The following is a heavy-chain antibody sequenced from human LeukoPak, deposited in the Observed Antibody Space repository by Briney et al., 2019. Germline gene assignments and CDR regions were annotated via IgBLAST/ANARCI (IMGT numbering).Heavy chain of an antibody. V-gene: IGHV3-21*04. J-gene: IGHJ4*02. CDR3: AKDRGRAAAGTFDY. Sequence: GGSLRLSCAASGFTFSSYSMNWVRQAPGKGLEWVSSISSSSSYIYYADSVKGRFTISRDNAKNSLYLQMNSLRAEDTALYYCAKDRGRAAAGTFDYWGQGTLVTVSS. D-gene: IGHD6-13*01. CDR2: ISSSSSYI. CDR1: GFTFSSYS.